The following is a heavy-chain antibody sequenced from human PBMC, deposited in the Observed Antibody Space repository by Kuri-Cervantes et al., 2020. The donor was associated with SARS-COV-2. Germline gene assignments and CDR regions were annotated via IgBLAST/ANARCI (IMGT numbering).Heavy chain of an antibody. D-gene: IGHD1-26*01. CDR3: ARNRGSPVY. Sequence: GGSXXLSCAASGSTFDDYVIHWVRKAAGKGLEWVSDISRNSVSIAYADSVKGRFTISRDNAKNSLYLQMNSLRAEDTAVYYCARNRGSPVYWGQGTLVTVSS. CDR2: ISRNSVSI. V-gene: IGHV3-9*01. CDR1: GSTFDDYV. J-gene: IGHJ4*02.